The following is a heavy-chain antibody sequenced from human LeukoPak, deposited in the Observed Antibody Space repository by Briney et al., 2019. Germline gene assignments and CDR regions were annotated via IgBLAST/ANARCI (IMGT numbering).Heavy chain of an antibody. CDR2: INPNSGGT. CDR1: GYTFTGYY. CDR3: ARTDYYDSSGYYLFDY. Sequence: ASVKVSRKASGYTFTGYYMHWVRQAPGQGLEWMGWINPNSGGTNYAQKFLGWVTMTRDTSISTAYMELSRLRSDDTAVYYCARTDYYDSSGYYLFDYWGQGTLVTVSS. J-gene: IGHJ4*02. V-gene: IGHV1-2*04. D-gene: IGHD3-22*01.